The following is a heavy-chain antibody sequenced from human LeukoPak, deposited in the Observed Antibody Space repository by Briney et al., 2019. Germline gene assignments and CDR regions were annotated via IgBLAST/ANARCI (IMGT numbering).Heavy chain of an antibody. CDR1: GGSISSYY. CDR3: ASGSALTTETQAPDY. D-gene: IGHD4-17*01. J-gene: IGHJ4*02. CDR2: IYTSGST. Sequence: SETLSLTCTVSGGSISSYYWSWIRQPAGKGLEWIGRIYTSGSTNYNPSLKSRVTISVDTSKNQFSLKLSSVTAADTAVYYCASGSALTTETQAPDYWGQGILVTVSS. V-gene: IGHV4-4*07.